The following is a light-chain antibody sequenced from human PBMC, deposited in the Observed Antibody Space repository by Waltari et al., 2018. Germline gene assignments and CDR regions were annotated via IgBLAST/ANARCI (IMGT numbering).Light chain of an antibody. Sequence: SYELTQPPSVSVSPGQTVSIPCPGDNLGGEFACWSQQKPGQSPVLVTYQDRKRPSGIPERFSGSNSGNTATLTISETQAMDEADYYCQAWDSNSVVFGGGTRLTVL. CDR2: QDR. CDR3: QAWDSNSVV. J-gene: IGLJ2*01. CDR1: NLGGEF. V-gene: IGLV3-1*01.